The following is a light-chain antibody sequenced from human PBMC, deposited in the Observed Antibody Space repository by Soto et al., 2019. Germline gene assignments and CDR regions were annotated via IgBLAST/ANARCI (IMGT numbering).Light chain of an antibody. J-gene: IGKJ1*01. Sequence: DTQMTQSPSTLSASVGDRVTITCRASQSISSWLAWYQQKPGKAPKLLIYDASSLESGVPSRFSGSGSGTEFTLTISSLQPDDFATYYCQQYNSYPWTFGQGTKVDI. CDR1: QSISSW. CDR3: QQYNSYPWT. V-gene: IGKV1-5*01. CDR2: DAS.